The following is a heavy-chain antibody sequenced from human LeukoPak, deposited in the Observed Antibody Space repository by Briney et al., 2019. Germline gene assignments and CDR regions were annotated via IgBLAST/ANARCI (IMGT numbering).Heavy chain of an antibody. CDR2: ISYDGSNK. Sequence: PGGSLRLPCAASGFTFSSYAMHWVRQAPGKGPEWVAVISYDGSNKYYADSVKGRFTISRDNSKNTLYLQMNSLRAEDTAVYYCANRYGSGSYYPFDYWGQGTLVTVSS. V-gene: IGHV3-30-3*01. D-gene: IGHD3-10*01. CDR3: ANRYGSGSYYPFDY. J-gene: IGHJ4*02. CDR1: GFTFSSYA.